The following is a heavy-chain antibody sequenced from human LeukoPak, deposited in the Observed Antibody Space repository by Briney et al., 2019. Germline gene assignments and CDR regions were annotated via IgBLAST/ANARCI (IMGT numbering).Heavy chain of an antibody. CDR1: GGSISSSSYY. D-gene: IGHD1-26*01. CDR3: ARDPDPGKVGAAIYYYFGMDV. V-gene: IGHV4-39*07. J-gene: IGHJ6*02. Sequence: PSETLSLTCTVSGGSISSSSYYWGWIRQPPGKGLEWIGSIYYSGSTNYNPSLKSRVTISIDTSKNQFSLKLSSVTAADTAVYYCARDPDPGKVGAAIYYYFGMDVWGQGTTVTVSS. CDR2: IYYSGST.